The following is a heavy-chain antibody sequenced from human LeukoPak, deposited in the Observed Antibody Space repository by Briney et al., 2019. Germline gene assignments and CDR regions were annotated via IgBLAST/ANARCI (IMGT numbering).Heavy chain of an antibody. D-gene: IGHD5-18*01. Sequence: PSETLSLTCTVSGGSINNYYWSWIRQPPGKGLEWIGYIYYSGSTYYNPSLKSRVTISVDTSRNQFSLKLSSVTAADTAVYYCARVRDTAMGPYYYYMDVWGKGTTVIVSS. V-gene: IGHV4-59*08. J-gene: IGHJ6*03. CDR1: GGSINNYY. CDR2: IYYSGST. CDR3: ARVRDTAMGPYYYYMDV.